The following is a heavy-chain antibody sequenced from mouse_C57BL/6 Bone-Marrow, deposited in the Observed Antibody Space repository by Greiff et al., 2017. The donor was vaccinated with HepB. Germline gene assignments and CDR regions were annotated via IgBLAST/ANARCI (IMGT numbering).Heavy chain of an antibody. CDR2: IYPGGGYT. Sequence: VQLQQSGAELVRPGTSVKMSCKASGYTFTNYWIGWAKQRPGHGLEWIGDIYPGGGYTNYNEKFKGKATLTADKSSSTAYIQFSSLTSEDTAIYYCARGNYYGSSYYFDYWGQGTTLTVSS. J-gene: IGHJ2*01. V-gene: IGHV1-63*01. CDR3: ARGNYYGSSYYFDY. D-gene: IGHD1-1*01. CDR1: GYTFTNYW.